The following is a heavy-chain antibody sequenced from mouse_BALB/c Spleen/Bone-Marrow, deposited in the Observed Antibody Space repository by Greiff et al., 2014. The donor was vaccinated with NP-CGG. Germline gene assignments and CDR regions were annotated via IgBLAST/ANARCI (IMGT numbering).Heavy chain of an antibody. CDR3: ASYYGSSYDYFDY. J-gene: IGHJ2*01. V-gene: IGHV14-1*02. D-gene: IGHD1-1*01. CDR1: GFSIKDYY. CDR2: IDPENGNT. Sequence: EVKLVESGAELVRPGALVKLSCKASGFSIKDYYMHWVKQRPEQGLEWIGWIDPENGNTIYDPKFQGKASITADTSSNTAYLQLSSLTSEDTAVYYCASYYGSSYDYFDYWGQGTTLTVSS.